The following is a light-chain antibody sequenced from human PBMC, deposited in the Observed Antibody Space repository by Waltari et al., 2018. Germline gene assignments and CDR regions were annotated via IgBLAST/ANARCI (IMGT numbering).Light chain of an antibody. CDR1: QSVSRT. Sequence: EIVLTQSPGTLSLSPGERATLSCRASQSVSRTLAWCQQKPGQAPRLLIYDASSRATGIADRFSGSGSGTDFSLTISRLEPEDFAVYYCQKYGSLPATFGQGTKVEIK. V-gene: IGKV3-20*01. CDR3: QKYGSLPAT. CDR2: DAS. J-gene: IGKJ1*01.